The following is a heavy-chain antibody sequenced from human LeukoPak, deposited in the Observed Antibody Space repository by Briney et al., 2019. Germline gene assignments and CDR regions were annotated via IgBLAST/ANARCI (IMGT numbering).Heavy chain of an antibody. J-gene: IGHJ4*02. CDR3: ARGRVNGGSSKNYYFDY. CDR2: IYYSGST. D-gene: IGHD2-15*01. V-gene: IGHV4-31*03. Sequence: SQTLSLTCTVSGGSISSGGYYWSWIRQHPGKGLEWIGYIYYSGSTYYNPSLKSRVTISVDTSKNQFSLKLSSVTAADTAVYYCARGRVNGGSSKNYYFDYWGQGTLVTVSS. CDR1: GGSISSGGYY.